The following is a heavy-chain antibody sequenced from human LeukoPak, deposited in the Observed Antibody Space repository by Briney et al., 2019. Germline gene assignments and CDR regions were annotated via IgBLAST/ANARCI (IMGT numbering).Heavy chain of an antibody. V-gene: IGHV3-30*18. CDR1: GFTFSSYG. CDR2: ISYDGSNK. CDR3: AKDETLYSYGGFDY. Sequence: PGGSLRLSCAASGFTFSSYGMHWVRQAPGKGLEWVAVISYDGSNKYYADSVKGRFTISRDNSKNTLYLQMNSLRAEDTAVSYCAKDETLYSYGGFDYWGQGTLVTVSS. J-gene: IGHJ4*02. D-gene: IGHD5-18*01.